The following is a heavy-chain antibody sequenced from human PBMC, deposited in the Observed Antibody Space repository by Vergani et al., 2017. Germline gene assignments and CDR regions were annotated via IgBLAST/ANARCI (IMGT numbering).Heavy chain of an antibody. CDR3: AFVMVRGVSVDY. D-gene: IGHD3-10*01. J-gene: IGHJ4*02. V-gene: IGHV3-48*03. CDR1: GFTFSSYE. Sequence: EVQLVESGGGLVQPGGSLRLSCAASGFTFSSYEMNWVRQAPGKGLEWVSYISSSGSTRYYADSVKGRFTISRDNAKNSLYLQMNSMRAEDTAVYYCAFVMVRGVSVDYWGQGTLVTVSS. CDR2: ISSSGSTR.